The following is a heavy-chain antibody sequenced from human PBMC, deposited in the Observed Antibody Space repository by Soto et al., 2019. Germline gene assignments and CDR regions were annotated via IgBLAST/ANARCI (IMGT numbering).Heavy chain of an antibody. Sequence: PVGSLRLSCAASGFTFSNAWMNWVRQAPGKGLEWVGRIKSKTDGGTTDYAAPVKGRFTISRDDSKNTLYLQMNSLKTEDTAVYYCTTAMHFLARLSQAKYYYGMDVWGQGTTVTVSS. CDR2: IKSKTDGGTT. D-gene: IGHD3-3*02. J-gene: IGHJ6*02. CDR1: GFTFSNAW. CDR3: TTAMHFLARLSQAKYYYGMDV. V-gene: IGHV3-15*07.